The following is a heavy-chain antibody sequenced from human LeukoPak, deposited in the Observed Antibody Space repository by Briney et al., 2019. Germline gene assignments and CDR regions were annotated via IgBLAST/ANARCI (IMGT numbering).Heavy chain of an antibody. CDR2: IHYSGST. J-gene: IGHJ3*02. V-gene: IGHV4-59*01. CDR1: GGSISSYY. Sequence: SSETLSLTCTVSGGSISSYYWSWIRQPPGKGLEWIGYIHYSGSTNYNPSLKSRVTISVDTSKNQFSLKLSSVTAADTAVYYCARDRDTYYQAAYDIWGQGTMVTVSS. CDR3: ARDRDTYYQAAYDI. D-gene: IGHD3-22*01.